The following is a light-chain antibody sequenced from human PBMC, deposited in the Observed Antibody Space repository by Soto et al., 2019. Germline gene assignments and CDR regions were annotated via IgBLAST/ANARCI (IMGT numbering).Light chain of an antibody. CDR3: GSYTSSSAPFV. V-gene: IGLV2-14*01. CDR1: SSDVGGYNY. Sequence: QSALTQPASVSGSPGQSITISCTGTSSDVGGYNYVSWYQQHPGKAPKLMIYEVSYRPSGVSNCFSGSKSGNTASLTISGLQAEDEADYYCGSYTSSSAPFVFGTGTKLTVL. J-gene: IGLJ1*01. CDR2: EVS.